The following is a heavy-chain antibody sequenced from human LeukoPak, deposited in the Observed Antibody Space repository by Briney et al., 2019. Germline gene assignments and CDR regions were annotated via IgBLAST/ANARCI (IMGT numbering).Heavy chain of an antibody. CDR2: INPNSGNT. CDR1: GYTFTSYD. J-gene: IGHJ4*02. D-gene: IGHD3-3*01. V-gene: IGHV1-8*03. Sequence: ASVKVSCKASGYTFTSYDINWVRQATGLGLEWMGWINPNSGNTGYAQKFQGRVTITRNTSISTAYMELSSLRSEDTAVYYCARGRNDFWSGYYSFDYWGQGTLVTVSS. CDR3: ARGRNDFWSGYYSFDY.